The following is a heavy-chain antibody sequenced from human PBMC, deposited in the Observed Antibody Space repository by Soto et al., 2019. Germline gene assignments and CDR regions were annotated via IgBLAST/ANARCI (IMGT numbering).Heavy chain of an antibody. CDR3: ARHLYDSSGYYPLYFDY. J-gene: IGHJ4*02. CDR2: MYYSGTT. CDR1: GDSIRGYF. V-gene: IGHV4-59*08. Sequence: SETLSLTCTVSGDSIRGYFWSWIRQPPGKGLEWIGYMYYSGTTNYNPSLKSRVTMSVDTSKNQFSLKLTSVTAVDTAVYYCARHLYDSSGYYPLYFDYWGQGTLVTVSS. D-gene: IGHD3-22*01.